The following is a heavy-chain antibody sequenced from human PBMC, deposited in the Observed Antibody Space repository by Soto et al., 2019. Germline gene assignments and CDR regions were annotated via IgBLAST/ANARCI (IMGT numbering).Heavy chain of an antibody. CDR3: ARDCSGGSGPDLG. CDR1: GGSISSGGYY. J-gene: IGHJ4*02. V-gene: IGHV4-31*01. Sequence: QVQLQESGPGLVKPSQTLSLTCTVSGGSISSGGYYWSWIRQHPGKGLEWIGYIYYSGSTYYNPSLKSLVTISVDTSQNQFSLKLSSVTAADTAVYYCARDCSGGSGPDLGWGQGTLVTVSS. CDR2: IYYSGST. D-gene: IGHD2-15*01.